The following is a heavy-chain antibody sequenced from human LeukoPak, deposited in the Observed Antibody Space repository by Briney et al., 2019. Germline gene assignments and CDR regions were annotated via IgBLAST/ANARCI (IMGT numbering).Heavy chain of an antibody. CDR2: INPSGGST. CDR3: ARDEIYCSGGSCYSFDY. D-gene: IGHD2-15*01. CDR1: GYTFTSYY. J-gene: IGHJ4*02. V-gene: IGHV1-46*01. Sequence: ASVKVSCKASGYTFTSYYMHWVRQAPGQGLEWMGIINPSGGSTSHAQKFQGRVTMSRDTSTSTVYMELSSLRSEDTAVYYCARDEIYCSGGSCYSFDYWGQGTLVTVSS.